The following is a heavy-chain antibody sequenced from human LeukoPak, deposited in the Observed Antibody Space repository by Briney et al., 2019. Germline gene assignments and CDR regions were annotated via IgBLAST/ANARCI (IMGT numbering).Heavy chain of an antibody. CDR3: ARDPRRITMVRVYYFDY. Sequence: SETLSLTCAVYGGSFSGYYWSWIRQPPGKGLEWIGEINHSGSTNYNPSLKSRVTISVDTSKNQFSLKLSSVTAADTAVYYCARDPRRITMVRVYYFDYWGQGTLVTVSS. D-gene: IGHD3-10*01. V-gene: IGHV4-34*01. CDR1: GGSFSGYY. J-gene: IGHJ4*02. CDR2: INHSGST.